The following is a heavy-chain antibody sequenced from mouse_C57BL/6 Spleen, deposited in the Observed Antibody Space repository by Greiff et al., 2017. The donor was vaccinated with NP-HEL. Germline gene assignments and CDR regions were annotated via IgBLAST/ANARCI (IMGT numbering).Heavy chain of an antibody. Sequence: QVQLQQSGAELVRPGASVTLSCKASGYTFTDYEMHWVKQTPVHGLEWIGAIDPETGGTAYNQKFKGKAILTADKSSSTAYMELRSLTSEDSAVYYCTRRRGYWYFDVWGTGTTVTVSS. CDR3: TRRRGYWYFDV. J-gene: IGHJ1*03. CDR1: GYTFTDYE. CDR2: IDPETGGT. V-gene: IGHV1-15*01.